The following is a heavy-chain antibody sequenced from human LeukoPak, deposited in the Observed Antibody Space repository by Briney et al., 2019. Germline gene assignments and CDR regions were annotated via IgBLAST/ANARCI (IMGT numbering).Heavy chain of an antibody. CDR2: IFYAGNT. CDR1: GGSISSSGYY. CDR3: ARDSIPLAFDV. Sequence: SETLSPTCTVSGGSISSSGYYWGWVRQPPGKGLEWIGTIFYAGNTYYNPSLKSRVTMSVDTSKNQFSLKLTSVTPADTAVYYCARDSIPLAFDVWGQGTMVAVSS. J-gene: IGHJ3*01. D-gene: IGHD3-3*02. V-gene: IGHV4-39*02.